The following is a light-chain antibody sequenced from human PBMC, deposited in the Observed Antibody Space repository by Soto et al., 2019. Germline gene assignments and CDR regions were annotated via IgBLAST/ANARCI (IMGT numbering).Light chain of an antibody. CDR1: QTVGSN. CDR3: QQYNIWPRT. Sequence: EIVMTQSPATLSVSPGERITISCRASQTVGSNLAWYQQKPGQAPRLLIYTKSSRATGVPAKFSGSGSGTEFTLTIDSLQAEDFVLYYCQQYNIWPRTFGKGTKV. J-gene: IGKJ1*01. V-gene: IGKV3-15*01. CDR2: TKS.